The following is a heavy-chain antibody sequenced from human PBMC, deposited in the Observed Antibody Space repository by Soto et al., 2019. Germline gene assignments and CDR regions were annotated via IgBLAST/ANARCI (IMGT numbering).Heavy chain of an antibody. J-gene: IGHJ5*02. Sequence: ASVKVSCKASGYTFTSYAMHWVRQAPGQRLEWMGWINAGNGNTKYSQKFQGRVTMTRDTSTSTVYMELSSLRSEDTAVYYCAREGYYGSGSHRFDPWGQGTLVTVSS. CDR1: GYTFTSYA. CDR3: AREGYYGSGSHRFDP. D-gene: IGHD3-10*01. V-gene: IGHV1-3*01. CDR2: INAGNGNT.